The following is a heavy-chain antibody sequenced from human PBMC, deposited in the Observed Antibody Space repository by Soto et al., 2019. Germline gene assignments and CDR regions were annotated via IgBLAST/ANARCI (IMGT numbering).Heavy chain of an antibody. CDR3: AREGDVPYYYSGMDV. CDR2: ISGYNGKT. D-gene: IGHD2-21*02. Sequence: QVQLVQSGGEVKKPGASVKVSCKASGYTFTSYGISWVRQAPGQGLEWMGWISGYNGKTNYAQKVQDRVTMTTDTSTSTVSMELRSLRSDDTAVYYCAREGDVPYYYSGMDVWGQGTTVTVSS. CDR1: GYTFTSYG. V-gene: IGHV1-18*01. J-gene: IGHJ6*02.